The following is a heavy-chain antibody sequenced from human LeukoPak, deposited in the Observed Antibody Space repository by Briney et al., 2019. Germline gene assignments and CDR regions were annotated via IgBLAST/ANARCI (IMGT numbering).Heavy chain of an antibody. CDR3: AKTKNQVGNFYYYDSSGYLFDY. V-gene: IGHV3-23*01. CDR2: ISGSGGST. Sequence: QRGGSLSLSCASTGFTCSSYAMRGVRQAPGGGLEVVSAISGSGGSTYYADSVKGRLTISRDYSKNILYLQMNSLRAEDTAVYYCAKTKNQVGNFYYYDSSGYLFDYWGQGTLVTVSS. CDR1: GFTCSSYA. J-gene: IGHJ4*02. D-gene: IGHD3-22*01.